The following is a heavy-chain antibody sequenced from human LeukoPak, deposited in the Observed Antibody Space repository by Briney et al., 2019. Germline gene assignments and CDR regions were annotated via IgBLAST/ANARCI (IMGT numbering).Heavy chain of an antibody. CDR3: ATIYDSSGYYRN. CDR1: GGSISSSNW. D-gene: IGHD3-22*01. V-gene: IGHV4-4*02. J-gene: IGHJ4*02. CDR2: IYHIGST. Sequence: SETLSLTCAVSGGSISSSNWWSWVRQPPGKGLEWIGEIYHIGSTNYNPSLKSRVTISVDKSKNQFSLKLSSVTAADTAVYYCATIYDSSGYYRNWGQGTLVTVSS.